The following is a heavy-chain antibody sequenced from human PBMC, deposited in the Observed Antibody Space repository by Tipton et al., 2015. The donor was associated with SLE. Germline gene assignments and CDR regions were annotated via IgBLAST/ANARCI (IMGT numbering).Heavy chain of an antibody. CDR3: TRTSTKEVV. J-gene: IGHJ4*02. CDR2: VYYGGST. Sequence: PGLVKPSETLSLTCTVSGGSINSYYWSWIRQPPGKPLEWIGYVYYGGSTKYNPSLKSRVTISVDTSKNQFSLKLTSVTAADSAVYYCTRTSTKEVVWGQGTLVTVSS. V-gene: IGHV4-59*01. D-gene: IGHD2-2*01. CDR1: GGSINSYY.